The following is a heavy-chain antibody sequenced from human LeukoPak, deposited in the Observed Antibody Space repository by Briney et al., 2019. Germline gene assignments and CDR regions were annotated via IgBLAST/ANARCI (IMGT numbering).Heavy chain of an antibody. D-gene: IGHD3-3*01. V-gene: IGHV3-7*01. CDR2: LKQDGSEK. J-gene: IGHJ3*02. CDR1: GFTFSSYW. Sequence: GGSLRLSCAASGFTFSSYWMSWVRQAPGKGLEWVANLKQDGSEKYYVDSVKGRFTISRDNAKNSLYLQMNSLRAEDTAVYYCARGDFWSGSDAFDIWGQGTMVTVSS. CDR3: ARGDFWSGSDAFDI.